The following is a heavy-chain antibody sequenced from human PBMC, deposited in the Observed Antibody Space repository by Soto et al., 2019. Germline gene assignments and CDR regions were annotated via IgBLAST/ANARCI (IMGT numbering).Heavy chain of an antibody. CDR2: ISGDGSNQ. J-gene: IGHJ6*02. Sequence: QVQLVESGGGVVQPGRSLRLSCAASGFTFSGYALHWVRHAPGKGLEWVAVISGDGSNQYYADSVKGRFTISRDNSKNTLYLQLNSLRAEDPDVYYYSSDTPPLVPYETDIDFWGQGTTVTVSS. CDR3: SSDTPPLVPYETDIDF. D-gene: IGHD3-3*01. CDR1: GFTFSGYA. V-gene: IGHV3-30-3*01.